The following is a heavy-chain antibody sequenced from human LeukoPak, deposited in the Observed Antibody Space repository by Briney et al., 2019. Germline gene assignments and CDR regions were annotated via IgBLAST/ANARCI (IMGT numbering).Heavy chain of an antibody. V-gene: IGHV3-23*01. J-gene: IGHJ5*02. CDR3: DPPDWSDARTDP. CDR2: INLNGRNT. Sequence: GGSLRLSCSASGFSFSTFGMTWVRQTPERGLEWVSTINLNGRNTHYSDSVRGRFTISRDNSRNTVFLQMDNLGAEDTAVYVIDPPDWSDARTDPWGQGTRVTVSS. D-gene: IGHD1-1*01. CDR1: GFSFSTFG.